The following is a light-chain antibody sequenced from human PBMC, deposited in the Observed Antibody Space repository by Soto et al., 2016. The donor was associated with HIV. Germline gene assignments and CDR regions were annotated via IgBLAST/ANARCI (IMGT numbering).Light chain of an antibody. CDR1: YSLLDSDGKTY. Sequence: NVMTQTPRSLSVTPGQTASISCKSTYSLLDSDGKTYLYWYLHKSGQPPQVLIYEVSKRFSGVPERFSGSGSGTDFTLKISRVEAEGVGIYYCMQSVELPYTFGQGTRLEIK. V-gene: IGKV2D-29*01. CDR2: EVS. CDR3: MQSVELPYT. J-gene: IGKJ2*01.